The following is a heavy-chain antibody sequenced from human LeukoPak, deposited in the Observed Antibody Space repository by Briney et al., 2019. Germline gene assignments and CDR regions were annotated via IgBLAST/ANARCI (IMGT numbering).Heavy chain of an antibody. CDR1: GFTFSDYY. CDR3: ARATGYYDSSGYYSVYTYYFDY. D-gene: IGHD3-22*01. J-gene: IGHJ4*02. V-gene: IGHV3-11*01. CDR2: ISSSGSTI. Sequence: GGSLRLSCAASGFTFSDYYMSWIRQAPGKGLEWVSYISSSGSTIYYADSVKGRFTISRDNAKNSLYLQMNSLRAEDTAVYYCARATGYYDSSGYYSVYTYYFDYWGQGTLVTVSS.